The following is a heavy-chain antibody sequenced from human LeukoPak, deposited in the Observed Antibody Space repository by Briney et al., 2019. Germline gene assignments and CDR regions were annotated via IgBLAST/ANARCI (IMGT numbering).Heavy chain of an antibody. V-gene: IGHV3-23*01. CDR2: ISGSGGST. D-gene: IGHD3-16*01. CDR3: AKLGVTFGGVCFDY. CDR1: GFTFSSYA. Sequence: GRSLRLSCAASGFTFSSYAMSWVRQAPGKGLEWVSAISGSGGSTYYADSVKGRFTISRDNSKNTLYLQMNSPRAEDTAVYYCAKLGVTFGGVCFDYWGQGTLVTVSS. J-gene: IGHJ4*02.